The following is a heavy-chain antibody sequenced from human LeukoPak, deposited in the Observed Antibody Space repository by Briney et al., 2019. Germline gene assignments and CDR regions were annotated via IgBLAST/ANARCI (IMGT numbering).Heavy chain of an antibody. D-gene: IGHD1-26*01. Sequence: GGSLRLSCAAAGFTFNNYAMSWVRKAPGMGLKWVSGISSGGSTYYADSVKGRFTISRDNSKNTLYLQMNSLRAEDTAVYYCAKDTYSTSPYYFDYWGQGALVTVSS. V-gene: IGHV3-23*01. CDR3: AKDTYSTSPYYFDY. J-gene: IGHJ4*02. CDR1: GFTFNNYA. CDR2: ISSGGST.